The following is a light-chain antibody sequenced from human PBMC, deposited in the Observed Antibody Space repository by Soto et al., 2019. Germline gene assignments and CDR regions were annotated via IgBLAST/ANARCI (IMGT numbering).Light chain of an antibody. J-gene: IGLJ1*01. CDR1: SGDIGDYNY. V-gene: IGLV2-14*01. Sequence: QSALTQPASVSGSPGQSITISCVGTSGDIGDYNYVSWYQQHPGKVPKVIIYDVSNRPSGVSYRFSGTKSGNTASLTVSGLQAEDEADYYCCSYTRSATPIFETGPKVT. CDR3: CSYTRSATPI. CDR2: DVS.